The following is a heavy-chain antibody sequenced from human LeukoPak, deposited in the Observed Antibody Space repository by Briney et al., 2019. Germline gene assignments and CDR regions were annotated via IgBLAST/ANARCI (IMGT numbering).Heavy chain of an antibody. CDR2: IYPGDSDT. J-gene: IGHJ3*02. D-gene: IGHD3-3*01. V-gene: IGHV5-51*01. Sequence: GESLKISCKGSGYSFTSYWIGWVRQMPVKGLEWMGIIYPGDSDTRYSPSFQGQVTISADKSISTAYLQWSSLKASDTAMYYCARHPLVESTIFGVVIVDAFDIWGQGTMVTVSS. CDR1: GYSFTSYW. CDR3: ARHPLVESTIFGVVIVDAFDI.